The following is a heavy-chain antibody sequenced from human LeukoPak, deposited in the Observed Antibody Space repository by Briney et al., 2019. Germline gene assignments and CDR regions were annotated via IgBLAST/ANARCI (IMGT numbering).Heavy chain of an antibody. Sequence: SETLSLTCTVSGGSISSYYWSWIRQPPGKGLEWIGYIYHSGSTNYNPSPKSRVTISVDTSKNQFSLKLSSVTAADTAVYYCARERLELRGWFDPWGQGTLVTVSS. CDR1: GGSISSYY. V-gene: IGHV4-59*01. CDR2: IYHSGST. J-gene: IGHJ5*02. CDR3: ARERLELRGWFDP. D-gene: IGHD1-7*01.